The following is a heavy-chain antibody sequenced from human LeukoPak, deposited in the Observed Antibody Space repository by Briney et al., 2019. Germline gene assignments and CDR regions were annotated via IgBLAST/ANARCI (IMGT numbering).Heavy chain of an antibody. J-gene: IGHJ3*02. CDR2: IYYSGST. CDR3: ARESITTSAFDI. D-gene: IGHD4-4*01. CDR1: GGSISSYY. V-gene: IGHV4-59*01. Sequence: PSETLSLTCTVSGGSISSYYWRWIRQPPGKGLEWIGYIYYSGSTNYNPSLKSRVTISVDTSKNQFSLKLSSVTAADTAVYYCARESITTSAFDIWGQGTMVTASS.